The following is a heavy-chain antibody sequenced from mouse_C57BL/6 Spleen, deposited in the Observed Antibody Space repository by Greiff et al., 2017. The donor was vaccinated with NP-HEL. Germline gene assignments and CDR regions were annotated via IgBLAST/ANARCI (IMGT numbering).Heavy chain of an antibody. V-gene: IGHV1-72*01. Sequence: VQLQQPGAELVKPGASVKLSCKASGYTFTSYWMHWVKQRPGRGLEWIGRIDPNSGGTKYNEKFKSKATLTVDKPSSTAYMQLSSLTSADSAVSIVARSCYAISTNYFDYWGQGTTLTVSP. CDR3: ARSCYAISTNYFDY. J-gene: IGHJ2*01. CDR2: IDPNSGGT. CDR1: GYTFTSYW. D-gene: IGHD1-1*01.